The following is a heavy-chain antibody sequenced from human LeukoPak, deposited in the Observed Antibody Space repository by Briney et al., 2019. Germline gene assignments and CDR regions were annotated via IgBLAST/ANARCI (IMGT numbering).Heavy chain of an antibody. Sequence: SSETLSLTCTVSGYSISSGYYWGWIRQPPGKGLEWIGSIYHSGSTYYNPSLKSRVTISVDTSKNQFSLKLSSVTAADTAVYYCARTARFGELFFDYWGQGTLVTVSS. V-gene: IGHV4-38-2*02. CDR3: ARTARFGELFFDY. D-gene: IGHD3-10*01. CDR1: GYSISSGYY. CDR2: IYHSGST. J-gene: IGHJ4*02.